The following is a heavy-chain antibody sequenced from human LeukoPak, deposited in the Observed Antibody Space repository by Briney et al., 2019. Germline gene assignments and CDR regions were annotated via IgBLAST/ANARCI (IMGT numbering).Heavy chain of an antibody. J-gene: IGHJ4*02. CDR1: GGSISSYY. CDR3: ARQSSGWATTDY. CDR2: IYDSGST. Sequence: SETLSLTCTVSGGSISSYYWSWIRQPPGKGLEWIGYIYDSGSTNYNPSLKSRVTISEDTSKNQFSLKLSSVTAADTAVYYCARQSSGWATTDYWGQGTLVTVSS. D-gene: IGHD6-19*01. V-gene: IGHV4-59*08.